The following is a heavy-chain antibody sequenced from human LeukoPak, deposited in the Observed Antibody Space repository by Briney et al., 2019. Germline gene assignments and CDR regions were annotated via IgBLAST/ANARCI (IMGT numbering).Heavy chain of an antibody. Sequence: PSETLSLTCTVSGGSLSSYYWSWIRQPAGKGLEGIGRIYTSGSINYNPSPKSRVTMSVDTSKNQFCVKLSSVPAADTAVYYCAREGLYYYDSSGYHHDAFDIWGQGTMVTVSS. CDR2: IYTSGSI. J-gene: IGHJ3*02. V-gene: IGHV4-4*07. CDR3: AREGLYYYDSSGYHHDAFDI. D-gene: IGHD3-22*01. CDR1: GGSLSSYY.